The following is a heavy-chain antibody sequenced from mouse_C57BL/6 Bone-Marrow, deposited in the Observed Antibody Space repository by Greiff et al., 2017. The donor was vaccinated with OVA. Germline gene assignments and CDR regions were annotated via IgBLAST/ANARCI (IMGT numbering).Heavy chain of an antibody. J-gene: IGHJ2*01. Sequence: VQLQQPGAELVKPGASVKLSCKASGYTFTSYWMHWVKQRPGQGLEWIGMIHPNSGSTNYNEKFKSKATLTVDKSSSTAYMQLSSLTAEDSAVYYCAREIYYYGSSWYCDYWGQGTTLTVSS. CDR3: AREIYYYGSSWYCDY. CDR1: GYTFTSYW. CDR2: IHPNSGST. V-gene: IGHV1-64*01. D-gene: IGHD1-1*01.